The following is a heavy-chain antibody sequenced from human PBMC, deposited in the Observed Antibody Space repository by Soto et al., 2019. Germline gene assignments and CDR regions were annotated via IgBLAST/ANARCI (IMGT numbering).Heavy chain of an antibody. CDR3: ARSRPYGVLDRYYFAY. J-gene: IGHJ4*02. CDR2: IIPIFGTA. CDR1: GGTFSSYA. V-gene: IGHV1-69*13. Sequence: GASVKVSWKASGGTFSSYAISWVRQAPGQGLEWMGGIIPIFGTANYAQKFQGRVTITADESTSTAYMELSSLRSEDTAVYYCARSRPYGVLDRYYFAYWGQGTLVTVSS. D-gene: IGHD4-17*01.